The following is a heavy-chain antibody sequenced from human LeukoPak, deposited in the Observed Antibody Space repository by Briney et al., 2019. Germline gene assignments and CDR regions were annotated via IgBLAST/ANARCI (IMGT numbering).Heavy chain of an antibody. V-gene: IGHV3-74*01. CDR3: ARVQTPYYGGDEIAY. Sequence: GGSLRLSCAASGFTFSSYVMHWVRQAPGKGLVWVSRINSDGSSTNYADSVKGRFIISRDNAKNSLYLQVNSLRAEDTAVYYCARVQTPYYGGDEIAYWGQGTLVTVSS. CDR1: GFTFSSYV. J-gene: IGHJ4*02. D-gene: IGHD2-21*01. CDR2: INSDGSST.